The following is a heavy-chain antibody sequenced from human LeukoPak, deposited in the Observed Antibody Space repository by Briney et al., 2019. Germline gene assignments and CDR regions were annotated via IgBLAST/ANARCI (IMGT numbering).Heavy chain of an antibody. CDR1: GGSISSGSYY. CDR3: ARDPGYSYAFDY. J-gene: IGHJ4*02. Sequence: SQTLSLTCSVSGGSISSGSYYWSWIRQPAGKGLEWIGRTYTSGSTNYNPSLKSRVTISVDKSKNQFSLKLSSVTAADTAVYYCARDPGYSYAFDYWGQGTLVTVSS. CDR2: TYTSGST. D-gene: IGHD5-18*01. V-gene: IGHV4-61*02.